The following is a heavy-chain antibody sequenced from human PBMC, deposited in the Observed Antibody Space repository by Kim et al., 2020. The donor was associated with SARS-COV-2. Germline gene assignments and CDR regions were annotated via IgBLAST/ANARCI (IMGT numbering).Heavy chain of an antibody. Sequence: NPSLKSRVTISVDTSKNQFSLKLSSVTAADTAVYYCARDYYGSGSRWFDPWGQGTLVTVSS. D-gene: IGHD3-10*01. CDR3: ARDYYGSGSRWFDP. J-gene: IGHJ5*02. V-gene: IGHV4-31*02.